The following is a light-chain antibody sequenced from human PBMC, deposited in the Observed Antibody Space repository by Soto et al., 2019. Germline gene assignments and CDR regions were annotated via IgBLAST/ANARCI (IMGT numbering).Light chain of an antibody. V-gene: IGLV3-21*02. CDR2: DDT. Sequence: SYELTQPPSVSVAPGQTARVTCGGNNVGSKSVQWYQQKPGRAPVLVVYDDTERPSGIPERFSGSNSGNSATLTISRVEAGDEADYYCQVWHSSTDHYVFGSGTKVTVL. J-gene: IGLJ1*01. CDR1: NVGSKS. CDR3: QVWHSSTDHYV.